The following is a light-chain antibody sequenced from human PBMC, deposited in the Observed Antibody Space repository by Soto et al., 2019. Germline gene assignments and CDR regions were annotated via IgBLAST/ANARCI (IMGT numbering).Light chain of an antibody. V-gene: IGKV1-5*01. J-gene: IGKJ2*01. Sequence: DIQMTQSPSTLSASVGDRVTISCRASQSISSWLAWYQQKPGMTPKLLIYDASRLESGGPSRFSGSGSGTEFTLTIGSLQPDDFATYYCQQYNDYVNSFGQGPKLEMK. CDR3: QQYNDYVNS. CDR1: QSISSW. CDR2: DAS.